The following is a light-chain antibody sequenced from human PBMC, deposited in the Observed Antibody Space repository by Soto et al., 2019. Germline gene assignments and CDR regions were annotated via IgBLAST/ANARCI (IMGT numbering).Light chain of an antibody. CDR1: QGISSY. V-gene: IGKV1-9*01. CDR3: QQLNSYPRT. J-gene: IGKJ1*01. Sequence: DIQLTQSPSFLSASVGDRVTITCRASQGISSYLAWYQQKPGKAPKVLIFDASTLQSGVLPRFSGSGSGTEFTLTISSLQPEDFASYYCQQLNSYPRTFGPGTKVEIK. CDR2: DAS.